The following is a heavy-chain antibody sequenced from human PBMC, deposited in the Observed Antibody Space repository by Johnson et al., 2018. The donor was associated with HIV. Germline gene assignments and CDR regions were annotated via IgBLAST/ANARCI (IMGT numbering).Heavy chain of an antibody. CDR3: ARERRSTNTWYVRDAFDI. CDR2: INWNGGST. CDR1: GFTVSSNY. Sequence: VQLVESGGGLVQPGGSLRLSCAASGFTVSSNYMSWVRQAPGKGLAWVSGINWNGGSTAYADSVTGRFTISRDNAKKSLYVQMNSLRAEDTALYYCARERRSTNTWYVRDAFDIWGQGTMVTVSS. J-gene: IGHJ3*02. V-gene: IGHV3-20*04. D-gene: IGHD2-2*01.